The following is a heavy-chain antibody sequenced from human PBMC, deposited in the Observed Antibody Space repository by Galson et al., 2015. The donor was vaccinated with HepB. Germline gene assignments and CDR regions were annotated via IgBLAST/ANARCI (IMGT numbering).Heavy chain of an antibody. CDR3: ARDPYYDSGAYYNWVRYGMDV. CDR1: GFTVSNNY. Sequence: SLRLSCAASGFTVSNNYMSWVRLAPGKGLEWVSVIFSDGATYYADSVKGRFTILRDISKNALYLQMNSLRAEDTAVYYCARDPYYDSGAYYNWVRYGMDVWGQGTTVAVSS. V-gene: IGHV3-66*01. D-gene: IGHD3-22*01. J-gene: IGHJ6*02. CDR2: IFSDGAT.